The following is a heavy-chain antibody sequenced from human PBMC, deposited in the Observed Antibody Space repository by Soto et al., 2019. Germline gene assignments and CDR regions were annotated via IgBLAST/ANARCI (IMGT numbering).Heavy chain of an antibody. V-gene: IGHV3-30*18. CDR2: ISYDGSNK. J-gene: IGHJ4*02. CDR3: AKDGYCSGGSCYSPNYYFDY. CDR1: GFTFSSYG. D-gene: IGHD2-15*01. Sequence: PGGSLRLSCAASGFTFSSYGMHWVRQAPGKGLEWVAVISYDGSNKYYADSVKGRFTISRDNSKNTLYLQMNSLRAEDTAVYYCAKDGYCSGGSCYSPNYYFDYWGQGTLVTVSS.